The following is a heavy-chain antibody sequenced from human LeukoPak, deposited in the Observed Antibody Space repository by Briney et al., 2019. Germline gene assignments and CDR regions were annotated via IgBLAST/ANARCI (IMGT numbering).Heavy chain of an antibody. V-gene: IGHV1-2*02. CDR3: ARVSSWYSGPFDY. J-gene: IGHJ4*02. CDR2: INPNSGGT. CDR1: GYTLTGYY. Sequence: GASVKVSCKASGYTLTGYYMHWVRQAPGQGLEWMGWINPNSGGTNYAQKFQGRVTMTRDTSISTAYMELSRLRSDDTAVYYCARVSSWYSGPFDYWGQGTLVTVSS. D-gene: IGHD6-13*01.